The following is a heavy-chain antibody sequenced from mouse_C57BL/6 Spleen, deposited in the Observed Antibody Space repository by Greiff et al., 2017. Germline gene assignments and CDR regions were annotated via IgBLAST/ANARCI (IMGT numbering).Heavy chain of an antibody. V-gene: IGHV1-53*01. Sequence: QVQLQQPGTELVKPGASVKLSCKASGYTFTSYWMHWVKQRPGQGLEWIGNINPSNGGTNYNEKFKSKATLTVDKSSSTAYMQLSSLTSADSAVYYCAREGGLRRGLGYAMDYWGQGTSVTVSS. J-gene: IGHJ4*01. CDR1: GYTFTSYW. CDR2: INPSNGGT. D-gene: IGHD2-4*01. CDR3: AREGGLRRGLGYAMDY.